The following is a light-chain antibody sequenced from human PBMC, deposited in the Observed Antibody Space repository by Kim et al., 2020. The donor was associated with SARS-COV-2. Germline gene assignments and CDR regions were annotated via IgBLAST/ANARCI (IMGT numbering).Light chain of an antibody. CDR1: QGIRSY. V-gene: IGKV1-8*01. J-gene: IGKJ1*01. Sequence: PAGDKVCIAGRADQGIRSYLAWYQQRPGKAPNLLIYAASTLQPGVPSRFSGSGSGTEFTLTINSLQSEDFATYYCQHYYSYPWTFGQGTKVDIK. CDR3: QHYYSYPWT. CDR2: AAS.